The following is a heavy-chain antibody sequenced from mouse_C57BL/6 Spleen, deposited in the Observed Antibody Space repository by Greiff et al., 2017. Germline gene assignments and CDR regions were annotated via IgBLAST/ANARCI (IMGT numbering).Heavy chain of an antibody. Sequence: QVQLKQSGAELVKPGASVKMSCKASGYTFTSYWITWVKQRPGQGLEWIGDIYPGSGSTNYNEKFKSKATLTVDTSSSTAYMQLSSLTSEDSAVYYCGRTEYGKKGVFDYWGQGTTLTVSS. V-gene: IGHV1-55*01. CDR2: IYPGSGST. CDR3: GRTEYGKKGVFDY. CDR1: GYTFTSYW. J-gene: IGHJ2*01. D-gene: IGHD2-1*01.